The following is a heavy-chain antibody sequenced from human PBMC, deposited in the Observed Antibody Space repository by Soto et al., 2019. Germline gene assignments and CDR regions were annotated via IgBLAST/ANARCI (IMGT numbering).Heavy chain of an antibody. CDR2: TNSDGSDT. D-gene: IGHD5-12*01. V-gene: IGHV3-74*01. CDR3: ARASGYDFDS. Sequence: LRLSCAASGFAFSNYWMHWVRQAPGKGPVWVSRTNSDGSDTLYADSVKGRFTVSRDNAKNTLSLQMNSLRLEDTAVYYCARASGYDFDSWGQGTLVTVSS. CDR1: GFAFSNYW. J-gene: IGHJ4*02.